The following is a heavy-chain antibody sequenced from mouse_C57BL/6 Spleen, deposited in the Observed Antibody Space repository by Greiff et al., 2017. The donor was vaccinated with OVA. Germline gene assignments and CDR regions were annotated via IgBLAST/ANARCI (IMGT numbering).Heavy chain of an antibody. CDR3: ARLYGYDEYFDV. J-gene: IGHJ1*03. Sequence: EVKLVESGGDLVKPGGSLKLSCAASGFTFSSYGMSWVRQTPDKRLEWVATISSGGSYTYYPDSVKGRFTISRDNAKNTLYLQMSSLKSEDTAMYYCARLYGYDEYFDVWGTGTTVTVSS. D-gene: IGHD2-2*01. CDR2: ISSGGSYT. V-gene: IGHV5-6*01. CDR1: GFTFSSYG.